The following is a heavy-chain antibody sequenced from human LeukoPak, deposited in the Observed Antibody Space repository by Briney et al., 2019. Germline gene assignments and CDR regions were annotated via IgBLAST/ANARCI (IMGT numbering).Heavy chain of an antibody. J-gene: IGHJ6*03. CDR1: DGSISSGDQY. V-gene: IGHV4-61*08. CDR3: ASGRSSYPGQGKYYMDV. CDR2: IYYSGST. D-gene: IGHD5-12*01. Sequence: SQTLSLTCTVSDGSISSGDQYWSWIRQPPGKGLEWIGYIYYSGSTNYNPSLKSRVTISVDTSKNQFSLKLSSVTAADTAVYYCASGRSSYPGQGKYYMDVWGKGTTVTVSS.